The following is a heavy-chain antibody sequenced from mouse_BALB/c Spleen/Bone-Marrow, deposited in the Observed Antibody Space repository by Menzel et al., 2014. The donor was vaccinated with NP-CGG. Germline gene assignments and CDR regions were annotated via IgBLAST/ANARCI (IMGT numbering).Heavy chain of an antibody. CDR3: AREDGLWYFDV. CDR2: ILPGSGST. Sequence: LVESGAELMKPGASVKISCKATGYTFSSYWIEWVKQRPGHGLERIGEILPGSGSTNYNEKFKGKATFTADTSSNTAYMQLSSLTSEDSAVYYCAREDGLWYFDVWGAGTTVTVSS. V-gene: IGHV1-9*01. J-gene: IGHJ1*01. D-gene: IGHD1-1*01. CDR1: GYTFSSYW.